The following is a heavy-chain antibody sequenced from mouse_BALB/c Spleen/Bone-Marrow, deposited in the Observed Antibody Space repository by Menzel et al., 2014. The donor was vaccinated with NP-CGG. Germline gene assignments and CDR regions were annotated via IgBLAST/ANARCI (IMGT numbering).Heavy chain of an antibody. CDR2: ILPGSGNT. J-gene: IGHJ3*01. Sequence: VKLMESGPELMKPGASVKISCKATGYTFSSYWIEWVKQMPGHGLEWIGEILPGSGNTHYNEKFKGKATFTADTSSNTAYMQLSSLTSEDSAVYYCTRQGFACWGQGTLVTVSA. CDR3: TRQGFAC. V-gene: IGHV1-9*01. CDR1: GYTFSSYW.